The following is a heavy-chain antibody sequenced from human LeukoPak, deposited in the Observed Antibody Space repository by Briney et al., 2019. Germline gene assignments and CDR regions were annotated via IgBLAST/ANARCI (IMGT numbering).Heavy chain of an antibody. CDR1: GFTFPDYA. CDR3: AKDYY. J-gene: IGHJ4*02. Sequence: GGSLRLSCAASGFTFPDYAMHWVRQGPGKGLEWLSLISGDGATTYYADSVKGRFTISRDNIKNSLYLQMNSLRTEDTALYYCAKDYYWGQGTLVTVSS. V-gene: IGHV3-43*02. CDR2: ISGDGATT.